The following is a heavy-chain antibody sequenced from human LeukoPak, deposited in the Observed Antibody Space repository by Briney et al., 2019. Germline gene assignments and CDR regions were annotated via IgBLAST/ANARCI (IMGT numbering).Heavy chain of an antibody. CDR1: GFTFSSYG. J-gene: IGHJ6*02. D-gene: IGHD6-19*01. Sequence: PGGSLRLSCAASGFTFSSYGMHWVGQAPGKGAEGVAFIRYDVSKKYYADSVKGRFTISRDNSKNTLYLQMNSLRAEDTAVYYCAKDPMIAVAGTFGFKNRNYYYYGMDVWGQGTTVTVSS. V-gene: IGHV3-30*02. CDR3: AKDPMIAVAGTFGFKNRNYYYYGMDV. CDR2: IRYDVSKK.